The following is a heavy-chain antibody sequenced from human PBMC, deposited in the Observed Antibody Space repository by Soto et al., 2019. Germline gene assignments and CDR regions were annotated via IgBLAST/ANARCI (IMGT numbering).Heavy chain of an antibody. Sequence: ASVKVSCKASGYTFTGYYMHWVRQAPGQGLEWMGWINPNSGGTNYAQKFQGWVTMTRDTSISTAYMELSRLRSDETAVYYCARGEGIAVAGIAPNSDAFDIWGQGTMVTVSS. J-gene: IGHJ3*02. V-gene: IGHV1-2*04. CDR2: INPNSGGT. CDR1: GYTFTGYY. D-gene: IGHD6-19*01. CDR3: ARGEGIAVAGIAPNSDAFDI.